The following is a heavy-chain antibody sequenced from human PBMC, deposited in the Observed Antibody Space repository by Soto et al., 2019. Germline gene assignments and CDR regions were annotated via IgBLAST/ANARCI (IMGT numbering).Heavy chain of an antibody. CDR3: APRHTLIAGDAFYI. Sequence: QITLKESGPTLVKPTQTLTLTCTFSGFSLSTSGVGVDWIRQPPGKALEWLALIYWDDEKRYSPSLKSRLTTXKXTXXNQMVLTTTHMDPVDTATYYCAPRHTLIAGDAFYIWGQGTMVTVSS. CDR1: GFSLSTSGVG. V-gene: IGHV2-5*02. CDR2: IYWDDEK. D-gene: IGHD6-13*01. J-gene: IGHJ3*02.